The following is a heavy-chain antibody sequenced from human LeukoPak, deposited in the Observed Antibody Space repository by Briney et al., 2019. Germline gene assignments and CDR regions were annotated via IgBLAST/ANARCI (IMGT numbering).Heavy chain of an antibody. J-gene: IGHJ4*02. Sequence: ASVKVSCKASGYTFTGYYMHWVRQGPGQGLEWMGWISAYNGNTNYAQKLQGRVTMTTDTSTSTAYMELRSLRSDDTAVYYCARERWEAAQLVLDYWGQGTLVTVSS. CDR2: ISAYNGNT. D-gene: IGHD1-26*01. V-gene: IGHV1-18*04. CDR1: GYTFTGYY. CDR3: ARERWEAAQLVLDY.